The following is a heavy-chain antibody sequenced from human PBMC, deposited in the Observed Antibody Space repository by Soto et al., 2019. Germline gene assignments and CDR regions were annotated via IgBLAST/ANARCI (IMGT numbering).Heavy chain of an antibody. CDR2: IYHSGST. Sequence: PSETLSLTCAVSGGSISSGGYSWSWIRQPPGKGLEWIGYIYHSGSTSYNPSLRSRVTISVDTSKNQFSLKLTSVTAADTAVYYCARSASGDKYSWFDPWGQGVLVTVS. J-gene: IGHJ5*02. CDR3: ARSASGDKYSWFDP. D-gene: IGHD4-4*01. V-gene: IGHV4-30-2*02. CDR1: GGSISSGGYS.